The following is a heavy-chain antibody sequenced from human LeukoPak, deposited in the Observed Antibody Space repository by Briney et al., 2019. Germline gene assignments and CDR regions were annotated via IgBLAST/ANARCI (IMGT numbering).Heavy chain of an antibody. CDR2: IYYSGST. Sequence: PETLSLTCTVSGGSISSYYWSWIRQPPGKGLEWIGSIYYSGSTHYNPSLKSRVNISIDTSKNQFSLKLSSVTAADTAVYYCARASPHYYDSSGYHNWFDPWGQGTLVTVSS. CDR1: GGSISSYY. J-gene: IGHJ5*02. D-gene: IGHD3-22*01. V-gene: IGHV4-59*12. CDR3: ARASPHYYDSSGYHNWFDP.